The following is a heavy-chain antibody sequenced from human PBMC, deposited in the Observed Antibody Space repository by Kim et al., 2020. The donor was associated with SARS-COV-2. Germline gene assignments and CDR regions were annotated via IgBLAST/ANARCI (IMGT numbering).Heavy chain of an antibody. Sequence: SVKVSCKASGGTFSSYAISWVRQAPGQGLEWMGGIIPIFGTANYAQKFQGRVTITADESTSTAYMELSSLRSEDTAVYYCARGGNLIAAAGTGWFDPWGQGTLVTVSS. J-gene: IGHJ5*02. D-gene: IGHD6-13*01. CDR1: GGTFSSYA. CDR2: IIPIFGTA. CDR3: ARGGNLIAAAGTGWFDP. V-gene: IGHV1-69*13.